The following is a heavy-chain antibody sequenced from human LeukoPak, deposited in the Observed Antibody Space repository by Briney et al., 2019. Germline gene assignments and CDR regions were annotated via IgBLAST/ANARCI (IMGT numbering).Heavy chain of an antibody. V-gene: IGHV3-23*01. J-gene: IGHJ4*02. CDR2: ICGSGGST. D-gene: IGHD3-10*01. Sequence: GGSLRLSCAASGFTFSSYAMSWVRQAPGKGLEWVSAICGSGGSTYYADSVKGRFTISRDNSKNTLYLQMNSLRADYTAVYYCAKSYYYGSGSYYNGAPFDYWGQGTLVTVSS. CDR3: AKSYYYGSGSYYNGAPFDY. CDR1: GFTFSSYA.